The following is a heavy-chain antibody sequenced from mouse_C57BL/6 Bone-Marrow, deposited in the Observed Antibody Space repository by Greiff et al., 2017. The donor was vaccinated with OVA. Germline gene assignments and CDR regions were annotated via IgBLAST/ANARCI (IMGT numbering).Heavy chain of an antibody. V-gene: IGHV2-2*01. CDR1: GFSLTSYG. Sequence: VQLQQSGPSLVQPSQSLSITCTVSGFSLTSYGVHWVRQSPGKGLEWLGVIWSGGSTDYNAAFISRLSISKDNSKSQVFFKMNSLQADDTAIYYCARTLTGAAWFAYWGQGTLVTVSA. J-gene: IGHJ3*01. CDR2: IWSGGST. D-gene: IGHD4-1*01. CDR3: ARTLTGAAWFAY.